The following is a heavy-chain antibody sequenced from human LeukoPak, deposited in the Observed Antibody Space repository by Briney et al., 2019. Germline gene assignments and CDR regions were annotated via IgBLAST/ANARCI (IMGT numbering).Heavy chain of an antibody. J-gene: IGHJ4*02. D-gene: IGHD6-19*01. CDR1: GGSISSSSYY. V-gene: IGHV4-39*01. CDR3: ASMQDFVAVAGTPPMGFDY. CDR2: IYYSGGT. Sequence: RPSETLSLTCTVSGGSISSSSYYWGWIRQPPGKGLEWIGSIYYSGGTYYNPSLKSRVTISVDTSKNQFSLKLSSVTAADTVVYCCASMQDFVAVAGTPPMGFDYWGQGTLVTVSS.